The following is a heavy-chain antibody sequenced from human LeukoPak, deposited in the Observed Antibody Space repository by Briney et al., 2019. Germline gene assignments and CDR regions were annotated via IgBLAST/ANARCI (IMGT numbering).Heavy chain of an antibody. V-gene: IGHV1-46*01. CDR2: INPSVGST. CDR3: ARGEQLVDY. D-gene: IGHD6-13*01. Sequence: ASVKVSCKASAYTFTIYYMHLVRQAPGQGLEWMGIINPSVGSTSYAQKFQGRGTMTRDTSTSTVYMELSSLRSEDTAVYYCARGEQLVDYWGQGTLVTVSS. CDR1: AYTFTIYY. J-gene: IGHJ4*02.